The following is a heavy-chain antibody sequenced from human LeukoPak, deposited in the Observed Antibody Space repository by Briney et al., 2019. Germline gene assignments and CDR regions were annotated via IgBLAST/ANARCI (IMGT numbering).Heavy chain of an antibody. V-gene: IGHV4-38-2*02. CDR1: GYSISSGYY. CDR3: ARGLRLGELFDY. CDR2: IYHSGST. J-gene: IGHJ4*02. D-gene: IGHD3-16*01. Sequence: SETLSLTCTVSGYSISSGYYCGWIRQPPGKGLEWIGSIYHSGSTYYNPSLKSRVTISVDTSKNQFSLKLSSVTAADTAVYYCARGLRLGELFDYWGQGTLVTVSS.